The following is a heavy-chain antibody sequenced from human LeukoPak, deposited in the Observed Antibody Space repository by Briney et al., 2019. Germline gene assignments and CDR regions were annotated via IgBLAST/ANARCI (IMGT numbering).Heavy chain of an antibody. CDR3: ASARWLQYEFVY. D-gene: IGHD5-24*01. Sequence: GTSLRLSCAASGFTFRSYAMHWVRQAPGKGLEWVAVISFDGSTKYYADSVKGRFTISRDGSRNTLYLQMNSLKVEDTAVYYCASARWLQYEFVYWGQGTLVTVSS. CDR2: ISFDGSTK. J-gene: IGHJ4*02. V-gene: IGHV3-30-3*01. CDR1: GFTFRSYA.